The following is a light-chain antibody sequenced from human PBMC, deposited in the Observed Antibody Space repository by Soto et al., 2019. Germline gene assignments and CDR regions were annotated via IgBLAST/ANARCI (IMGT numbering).Light chain of an antibody. CDR1: SSDVGGYNY. Sequence: QSALTQPPSASGSPGHSVTISCTGTSSDVGGYNYVSWYQQHPGKAPKLMIYEVSKRPSGVPDRFSGSKSGNTASLTVSGLQAEDEADYYCCSYAGSNNFPYVFGTGTKVTV. J-gene: IGLJ1*01. V-gene: IGLV2-8*01. CDR3: CSYAGSNNFPYV. CDR2: EVS.